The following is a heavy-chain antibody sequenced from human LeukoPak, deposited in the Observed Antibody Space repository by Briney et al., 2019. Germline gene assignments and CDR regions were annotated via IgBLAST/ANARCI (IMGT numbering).Heavy chain of an antibody. CDR1: GFTFSNYA. V-gene: IGHV3-23*01. J-gene: IGHJ4*02. CDR3: AKTNNWNGAGGYFDY. Sequence: GGSLRLSCAASGFTFSNYAMTWVRQAPGKGLEWVSAISGSGGGTYYADSVKGRFAISRDNSKNTLYLQMNSLRAEDTAVYYCAKTNNWNGAGGYFDYWGQGTLVTVSS. CDR2: ISGSGGGT. D-gene: IGHD1-1*01.